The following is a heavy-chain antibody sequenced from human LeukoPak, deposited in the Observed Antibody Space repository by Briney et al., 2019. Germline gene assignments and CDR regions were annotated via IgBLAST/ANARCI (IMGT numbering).Heavy chain of an antibody. CDR3: ARVFGDDFFIRNRVLDY. Sequence: ASVKVSCKASGYTFTSYGISWVRQAPGQGLEWMGWISAYNGNTNYAQKLQGRVTMTTDTSTSTAYMELRSLRSDDTAVYYCARVFGDDFFIRNRVLDYWGQGTLVTVSS. D-gene: IGHD3-10*02. CDR1: GYTFTSYG. V-gene: IGHV1-18*01. CDR2: ISAYNGNT. J-gene: IGHJ4*02.